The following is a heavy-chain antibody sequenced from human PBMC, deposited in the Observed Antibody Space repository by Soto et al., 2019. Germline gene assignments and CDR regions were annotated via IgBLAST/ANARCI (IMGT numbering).Heavy chain of an antibody. CDR3: AKAKGGGGYSPDY. J-gene: IGHJ4*02. D-gene: IGHD5-18*01. Sequence: QVQLVESGGGVVQPGRSLRLSCAASGFTFSSYGMHWVRQAPGKGLEWVAVISYDGSNKYYADSVKGRFTISRDNSKNTLYLQMNSLRAEDTAVYYCAKAKGGGGYSPDYWGQGTLVTVSS. CDR2: ISYDGSNK. CDR1: GFTFSSYG. V-gene: IGHV3-30*18.